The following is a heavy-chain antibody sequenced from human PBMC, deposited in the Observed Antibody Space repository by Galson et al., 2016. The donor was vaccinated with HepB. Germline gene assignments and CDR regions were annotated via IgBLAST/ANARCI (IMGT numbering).Heavy chain of an antibody. D-gene: IGHD6-19*01. CDR2: ICGRCGNM. Sequence: SLRLSCAASGFTFNKYGMTWFRQAPGKGLEWVSTICGRCGNMDYADSVKGRFTISRDDSKNTLYLHMNSLRVEDTAVYYCAIEPSQWRDLLFDNWAQGTLVTVSA. J-gene: IGHJ4*02. CDR1: GFTFNKYG. V-gene: IGHV3-23*01. CDR3: AIEPSQWRDLLFDN.